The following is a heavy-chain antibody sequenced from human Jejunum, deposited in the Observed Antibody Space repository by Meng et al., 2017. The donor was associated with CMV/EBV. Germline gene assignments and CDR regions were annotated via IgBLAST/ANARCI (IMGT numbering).Heavy chain of an antibody. Sequence: GFTFSDAWMTWVRQAPGKGLEWVGRIKTKTDGGTTGSIAPVRDRFTISRDDSKNTLYLQMNSLKTEDTAVYYCARETSGYSYGLDYWGQGTLVTVSS. CDR1: GFTFSDAW. D-gene: IGHD5-18*01. V-gene: IGHV3-15*01. J-gene: IGHJ4*02. CDR3: ARETSGYSYGLDY. CDR2: IKTKTDGGTT.